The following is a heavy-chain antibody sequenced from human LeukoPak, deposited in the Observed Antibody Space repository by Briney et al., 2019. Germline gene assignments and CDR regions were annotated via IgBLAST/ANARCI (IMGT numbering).Heavy chain of an antibody. CDR1: GGSISSSSYY. CDR2: IYYSGST. V-gene: IGHV4-39*07. D-gene: IGHD3-10*01. J-gene: IGHJ4*02. Sequence: SETLSLTCTVSGGSISSSSYYWGWIRQPPGKGLEWIGSIYYSGSTYYNPSLKSRVTISVDTSKNQFSLKLSSVTAADTAVYYCAVKRRGKNGSGDYWGQGTLVTVSS. CDR3: AVKRRGKNGSGDY.